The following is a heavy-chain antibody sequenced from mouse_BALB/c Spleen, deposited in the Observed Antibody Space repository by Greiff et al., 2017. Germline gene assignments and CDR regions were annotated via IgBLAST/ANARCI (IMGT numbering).Heavy chain of an antibody. V-gene: IGHV1-82*01. CDR2: IYPGDGDT. CDR1: GYAFSSSW. Sequence: VQLQQSGPELVKPGASVKISCKASGYAFSSSWMNWVKQRPGQGLEWIGRIYPGDGDTNYNGKFKGKATLTADKSSSTAYMQLSSLTSVDSAVYFCARGYGSSYWYFDVWGAGTTVTVSS. J-gene: IGHJ1*01. CDR3: ARGYGSSYWYFDV. D-gene: IGHD1-1*01.